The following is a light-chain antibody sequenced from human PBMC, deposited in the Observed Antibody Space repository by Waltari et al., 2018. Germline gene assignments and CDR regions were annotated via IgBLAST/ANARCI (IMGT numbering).Light chain of an antibody. J-gene: IGKJ1*01. V-gene: IGKV3-20*01. CDR3: QQYGSSPRT. CDR2: GAS. Sequence: QSPGTLSLSPGERATLSCRASQSVTNNYLAWYQQKPGQAPRLLIYGASSRATGIPDRFSGSGSGTDFTLTISRLEPEDFAVYYCQQYGSSPRTFGQGTKVEIK. CDR1: QSVTNNY.